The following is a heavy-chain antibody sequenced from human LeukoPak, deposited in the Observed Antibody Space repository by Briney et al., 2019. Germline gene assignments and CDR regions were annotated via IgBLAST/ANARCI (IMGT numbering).Heavy chain of an antibody. Sequence: SETLSLTCSVSGGSISSYYCSWIRQPPGKGLEWIVYIYYSGSTNYNPSSKSRVTISVDTSKNQFSLQLNSVTAADTAEYYCARGLGYYYDSSGYYTPYPWFDPWGQGTLVTVSS. J-gene: IGHJ5*02. CDR1: GGSISSYY. D-gene: IGHD3-22*01. CDR3: ARGLGYYYDSSGYYTPYPWFDP. V-gene: IGHV4-59*01. CDR2: IYYSGST.